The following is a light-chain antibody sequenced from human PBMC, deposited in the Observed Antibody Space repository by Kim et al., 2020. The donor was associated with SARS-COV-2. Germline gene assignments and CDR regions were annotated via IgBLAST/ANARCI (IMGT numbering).Light chain of an antibody. CDR1: SSDVGAYNH. J-gene: IGLJ1*01. V-gene: IGLV2-14*03. Sequence: QSALTQPASVSGAPGQSITISCTGTSSDVGAYNHVFWYQQHPGKVPKLMIYDVGYRPSGVSNRFSGSKSANTASLTISGLRAEDEADYFCISYTTSSTYVFGTGTKVTVL. CDR3: ISYTTSSTYV. CDR2: DVG.